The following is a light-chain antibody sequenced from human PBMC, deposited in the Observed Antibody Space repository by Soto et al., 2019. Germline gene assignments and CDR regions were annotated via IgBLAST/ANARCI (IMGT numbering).Light chain of an antibody. CDR2: DAS. V-gene: IGKV3-11*01. CDR3: QQRSSWPT. CDR1: QSVGSY. Sequence: EIVLTQSPVTLSLSPGERATLSCRASQSVGSYLVWYQQKPGQAHRLLIFDASTRATDIPDRFSGSGSGTDFTLTISSLEPEDFAIYYCQQRSSWPTFGGGTRVEIK. J-gene: IGKJ4*01.